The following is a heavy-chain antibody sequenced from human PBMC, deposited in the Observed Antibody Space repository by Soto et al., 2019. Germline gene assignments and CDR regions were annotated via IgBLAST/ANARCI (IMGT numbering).Heavy chain of an antibody. J-gene: IGHJ2*01. V-gene: IGHV3-73*01. CDR3: TRQMSDYYDSSGYYYGWYFDL. D-gene: IGHD3-22*01. CDR1: GFTFSGSA. Sequence: GGSLRLSCAASGFTFSGSAMHWVRQASGKGLEWVGRIRSKANSYATAYAASVKGRFTISRDDSKNTAYLQMNSLKTEDTAVYYCTRQMSDYYDSSGYYYGWYFDLWGRGTLVTVS. CDR2: IRSKANSYAT.